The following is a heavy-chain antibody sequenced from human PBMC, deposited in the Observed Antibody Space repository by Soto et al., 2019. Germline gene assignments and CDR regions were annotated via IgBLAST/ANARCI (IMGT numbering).Heavy chain of an antibody. Sequence: QVQLQESGPGLVKPSQTLSLTCTVSGGSISSGGYYWTWIRQHPGKGLEWIGYNYYSGITYYNPSLKSRVTISLHTSKNQSALKLSSVTAADTAVYYCARGSSIAGLYYGMDVWGQGTTVTVSS. CDR2: NYYSGIT. J-gene: IGHJ6*02. CDR1: GGSISSGGYY. CDR3: ARGSSIAGLYYGMDV. V-gene: IGHV4-31*03. D-gene: IGHD6-6*01.